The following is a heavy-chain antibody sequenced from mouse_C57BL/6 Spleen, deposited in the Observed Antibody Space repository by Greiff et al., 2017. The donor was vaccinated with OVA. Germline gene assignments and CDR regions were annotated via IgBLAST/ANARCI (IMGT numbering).Heavy chain of an antibody. J-gene: IGHJ2*01. Sequence: VQLQQSGPELVKPGASVKISCKASGYAFSSSWMNWVKQRPGKGLEWIGRIYPGDGDTNSNGKFKGKATLTADKSSSTAYMQLSSLTSEDSAVYFCARSDSSGFDYWGQGTTLTVSS. CDR3: ARSDSSGFDY. CDR2: IYPGDGDT. CDR1: GYAFSSSW. D-gene: IGHD3-2*02. V-gene: IGHV1-82*01.